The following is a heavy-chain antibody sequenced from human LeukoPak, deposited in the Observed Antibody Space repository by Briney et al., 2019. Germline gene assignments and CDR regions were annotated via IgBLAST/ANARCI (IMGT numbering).Heavy chain of an antibody. CDR2: IYYSGST. Sequence: SETLSLTCTVSGGSISSSSYYWGWIRQPPGKGLEWIGSIYYSGSTYYNPSLKSRVTISVDTSKNQFSLKLSSVTAADTAVYYCAREIRHPVAGWIDPWGQGTLVTVSS. D-gene: IGHD6-19*01. V-gene: IGHV4-39*07. CDR3: AREIRHPVAGWIDP. J-gene: IGHJ5*02. CDR1: GGSISSSSYY.